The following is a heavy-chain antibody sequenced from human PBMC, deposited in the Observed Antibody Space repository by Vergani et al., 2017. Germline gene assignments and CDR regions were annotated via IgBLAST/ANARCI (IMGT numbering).Heavy chain of an antibody. Sequence: QVQLQESGPGLVKPSQTLSLTCTVSGGPISRGGYYWSWIRQHPGKGLEWIGYIYYSGSTYYNPSLKSLVTISVDTSKNQFSLKLSSVTAADTAVYYCARRSGDIIPSNTFDYWGQGTLVTVSS. V-gene: IGHV4-31*01. CDR1: GGPISRGGYY. J-gene: IGHJ4*02. CDR2: IYYSGST. D-gene: IGHD5-12*01. CDR3: ARRSGDIIPSNTFDY.